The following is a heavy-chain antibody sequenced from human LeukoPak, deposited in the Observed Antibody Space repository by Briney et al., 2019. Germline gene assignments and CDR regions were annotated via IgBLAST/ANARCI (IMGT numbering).Heavy chain of an antibody. CDR1: GFTFNTYS. V-gene: IGHV3-21*04. J-gene: IGHJ4*02. D-gene: IGHD6-19*01. CDR2: ISRSSNYI. Sequence: GGSLRLSCAASGFTFNTYSLNWVRRAPGKRLEWVSSISRSSNYIYCGESVKGRFILSRDHPKNSLYLQMNRLRAEDTPVYYCATTGGHNNGWYNFDNWGQGTLVTVSS. CDR3: ATTGGHNNGWYNFDN.